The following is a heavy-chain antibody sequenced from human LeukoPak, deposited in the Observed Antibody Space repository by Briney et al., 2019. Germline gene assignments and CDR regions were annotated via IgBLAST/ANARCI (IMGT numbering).Heavy chain of an antibody. CDR3: ARSPNMVHFDY. D-gene: IGHD4/OR15-4a*01. V-gene: IGHV6-1*01. CDR2: TYYRSKWYN. CDR1: GDSVSSNTAA. J-gene: IGHJ4*02. Sequence: SQTLSLTCVISGDSVSSNTAAWNWNRQSPSRGLEWLGRTYYRSKWYNDYAVSVKSRITINPDTSKNQFSLHLNSVTPEDTAVYYCARSPNMVHFDYWGQGTLVTVSS.